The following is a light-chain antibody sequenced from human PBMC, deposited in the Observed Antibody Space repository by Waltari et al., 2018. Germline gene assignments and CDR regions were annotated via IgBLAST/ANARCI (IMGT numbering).Light chain of an antibody. CDR2: DAS. CDR3: QKYVSLPAT. V-gene: IGKV3-20*01. Sequence: EMVLTQSPGTLSLSPGEGATLSCRASQSVSRSLAWYQQKPGQAPRLLIYDASTRATGSPDRFSGSGSGTDFSLTISRLEPEDFAVYYCQKYVSLPATFGQGTTVEIK. CDR1: QSVSRS. J-gene: IGKJ1*01.